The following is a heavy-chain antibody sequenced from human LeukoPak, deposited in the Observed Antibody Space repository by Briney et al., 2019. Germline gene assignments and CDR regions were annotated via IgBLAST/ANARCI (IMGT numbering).Heavy chain of an antibody. D-gene: IGHD3-22*01. V-gene: IGHV3-69-1*01. CDR2: ISNSSPNI. J-gene: IGHJ4*02. CDR3: ARALHDSSGYYFDY. Sequence: GGSLRLSCAASGFTFSDYYMNWVRQAPGKGLEWVSSISNSSPNIYYADSVKGRFTISRDSAKDSLFLQMNSLRAEDTAVYYCARALHDSSGYYFDYWGQGTLVTVSS. CDR1: GFTFSDYY.